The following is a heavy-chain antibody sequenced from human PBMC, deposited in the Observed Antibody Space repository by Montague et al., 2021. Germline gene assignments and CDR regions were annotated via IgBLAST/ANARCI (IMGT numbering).Heavy chain of an antibody. CDR3: ARRSRLKSPVDY. CDR1: GGSFSAYY. CDR2: IHHSGIT. V-gene: IGHV4-34*01. J-gene: IGHJ4*02. Sequence: SETLSLTCAVSGGSFSAYYWAWIRQPPGKGPEWIGEIHHSGITYYNPTLNSRLTISLDTSKNQFSLKLNSVTAADTAVYFCARRSRLKSPVDYWGQGTLVTVSS.